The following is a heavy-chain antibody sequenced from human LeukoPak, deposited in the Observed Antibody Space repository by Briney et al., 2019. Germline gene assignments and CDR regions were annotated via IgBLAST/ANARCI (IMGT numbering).Heavy chain of an antibody. V-gene: IGHV3-15*01. J-gene: IGHJ4*02. CDR3: TTDAFH. CDR1: GITFSNAW. Sequence: GGSLRLSCVASGITFSNAWMSWVRQAPGKGLEWVGRIKTKTAGGTADYPAPVKGRFTISRDDSKNTLYLQMSSLKTEDTAVYYRTTDAFHWGQGTLVTVSS. CDR2: IKTKTAGGTA.